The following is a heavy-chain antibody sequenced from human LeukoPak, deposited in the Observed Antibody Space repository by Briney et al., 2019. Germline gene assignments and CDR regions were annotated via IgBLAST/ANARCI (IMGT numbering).Heavy chain of an antibody. V-gene: IGHV3-48*01. Sequence: GWSLRLSCAASGFIFTDYSVNWVRQAPGKGLEWISYITRSGGTKNYADSVKGRFTISRDNAKNSLYLQMNSLRAEDTAIYYCATNKGWAFDIWGQGTVVTVSS. CDR3: ATNKGWAFDI. J-gene: IGHJ3*02. CDR2: ITRSGGTK. D-gene: IGHD2-15*01. CDR1: GFIFTDYS.